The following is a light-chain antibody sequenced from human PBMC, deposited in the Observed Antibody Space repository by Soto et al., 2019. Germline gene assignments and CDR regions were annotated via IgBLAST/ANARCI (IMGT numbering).Light chain of an antibody. CDR1: NSDIGTYNF. CDR2: EVT. CDR3: TSYTTDTALV. Sequence: QSVLTQPASVSGSPGQSITISCTGTNSDIGTYNFVSWYQRPPGKAPKLLIYEVTNRPSGGSSRFSGSKSGSTASLTISGLQAEDEGDYYCTSYTTDTALVFGTGTKLTVL. V-gene: IGLV2-14*01. J-gene: IGLJ1*01.